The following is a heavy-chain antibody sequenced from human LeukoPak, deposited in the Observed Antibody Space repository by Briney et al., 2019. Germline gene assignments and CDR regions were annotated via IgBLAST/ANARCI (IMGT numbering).Heavy chain of an antibody. D-gene: IGHD3/OR15-3a*01. J-gene: IGHJ4*02. CDR2: IRSKAYGGTT. CDR1: GFTFGDYA. Sequence: GGSLRLSCIASGFTFGDYAMSWVRQAPGKGLEWVGFIRSKAYGGTTEYAASVKGRFTISRDDSKSIAYLQMNSLKTEDTAVYYCARVLDYGYSSNDYWGQGTLVTVSS. CDR3: ARVLDYGYSSNDY. V-gene: IGHV3-49*04.